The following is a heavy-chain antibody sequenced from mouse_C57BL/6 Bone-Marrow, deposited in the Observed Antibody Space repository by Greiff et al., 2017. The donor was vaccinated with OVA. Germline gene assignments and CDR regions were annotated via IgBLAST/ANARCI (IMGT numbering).Heavy chain of an antibody. Sequence: QVQLKESGPGLVQPSQRLSITCTVSGFSLTSYGVHWVRQSPGKGLEWLGVIWSGGSTDYNAAFISRLSISKDNSKSQVFFKMNSLQADDTAIYYCAKIYDYFYAMDYWGQGTSVTVSS. CDR3: AKIYDYFYAMDY. CDR1: GFSLTSYG. J-gene: IGHJ4*01. D-gene: IGHD2-4*01. V-gene: IGHV2-2*01. CDR2: IWSGGST.